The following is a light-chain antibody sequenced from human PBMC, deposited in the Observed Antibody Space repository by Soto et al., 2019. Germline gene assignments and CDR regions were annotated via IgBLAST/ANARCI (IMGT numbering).Light chain of an antibody. J-gene: IGLJ3*02. CDR1: TGAVTSSHY. Sequence: QAVVTQEPSLTVSPGGTVTLTCGSSTGAVTSSHYPYWFQQKPGQAPRALIYDTSNKHSWTPARFSGSLLGGKPALILSGAQPEDEADYYCSLSYSDVRVFGGGTTVTVL. V-gene: IGLV7-46*01. CDR2: DTS. CDR3: SLSYSDVRV.